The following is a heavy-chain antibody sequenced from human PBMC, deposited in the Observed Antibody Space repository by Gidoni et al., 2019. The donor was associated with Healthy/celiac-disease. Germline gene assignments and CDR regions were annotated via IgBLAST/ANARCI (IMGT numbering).Heavy chain of an antibody. V-gene: IGHV3-21*01. Sequence: EVQLVESGGGLVKPGGSLRLSCAASGFTFSSYSMNWVRQAPGKGLEWVSSISSSSSYIYYADSVKGRFTISRDNAKNSLYLQMNSLRAEDTAVYYCARHTYYDSSGYSAWGQGTLVTVSS. CDR3: ARHTYYDSSGYSA. J-gene: IGHJ5*02. CDR2: ISSSSSYI. CDR1: GFTFSSYS. D-gene: IGHD3-22*01.